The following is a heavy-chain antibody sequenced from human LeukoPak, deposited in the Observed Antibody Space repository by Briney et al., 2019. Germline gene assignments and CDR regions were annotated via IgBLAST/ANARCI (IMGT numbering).Heavy chain of an antibody. CDR2: INYSGST. J-gene: IGHJ5*02. V-gene: IGHV4-59*01. D-gene: IGHD6-19*01. CDR3: ARQDSSGWLSDL. Sequence: SETLSLTCTVSGGSISTYYWSWIRQPPGKGLEWIGYINYSGSTNYTPSLQSRVTISLETSKNQFSLRLTSVTAADTAVYYCARQDSSGWLSDLWGQGTLATVSS. CDR1: GGSISTYY.